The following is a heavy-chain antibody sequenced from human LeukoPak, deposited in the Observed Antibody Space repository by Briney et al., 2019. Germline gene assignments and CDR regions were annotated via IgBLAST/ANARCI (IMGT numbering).Heavy chain of an antibody. D-gene: IGHD3-10*01. Sequence: GGALRLSCAASGFTFSSYAMIWVRQALGKGLEWVSYIRSSGSTTYYADSVQGRFTISRDDAENSLYLQMNSLRDEDTAVYYCARVNYYALDYWGQGALVTVSS. CDR3: ARVNYYALDY. CDR2: IRSSGSTT. J-gene: IGHJ4*02. V-gene: IGHV3-48*02. CDR1: GFTFSSYA.